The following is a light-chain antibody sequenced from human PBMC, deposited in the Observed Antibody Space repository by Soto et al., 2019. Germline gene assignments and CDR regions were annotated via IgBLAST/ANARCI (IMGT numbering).Light chain of an antibody. CDR3: QQIYSALLT. J-gene: IGKJ4*01. CDR1: QSITTY. CDR2: AAS. Sequence: DIQMTQSPSSLSASLGDRVTITCRASQSITTYLNWYRQKPGKAPKLLIYAASSLQSGVPSRFSGSGSETEFTLSISSLQPEDFATYFCQQIYSALLTFGGGTKVDIK. V-gene: IGKV1-39*01.